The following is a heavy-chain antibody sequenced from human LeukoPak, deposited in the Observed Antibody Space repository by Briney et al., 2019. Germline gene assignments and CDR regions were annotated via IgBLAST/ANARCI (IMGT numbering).Heavy chain of an antibody. CDR2: ISGGGGST. V-gene: IGHV3-23*01. D-gene: IGHD5-24*01. J-gene: IGHJ6*03. CDR1: QFPFTSYS. Sequence: QPGGSLTLSCAASQFPFTSYSMTWVRQAPGKGLEWVSAISGGGGSTFYADSVKGRFTISRDNIRNVVFLQMNSLRAEDTAVYYCAKSVGDGDKIYYYFYYMDVWGKGTTVTVS. CDR3: AKSVGDGDKIYYYFYYMDV.